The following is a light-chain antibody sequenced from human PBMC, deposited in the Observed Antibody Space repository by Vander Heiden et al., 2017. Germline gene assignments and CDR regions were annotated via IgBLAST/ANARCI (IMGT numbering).Light chain of an antibody. CDR1: EPILHGNGDHY. CDR3: RQARQLPPT. V-gene: IGKV2-28*01. J-gene: IGKJ1*01. CDR2: LGS. Sequence: DIVMTQSPLSLPVTPGESASISCRSSEPILHGNGDHYLDWYVQKPGHPPQLLIYLGSNRASGVPDRFSGSGSGSHFTLEINKVEAEDVGIYYCRQARQLPPTFGQGTRV.